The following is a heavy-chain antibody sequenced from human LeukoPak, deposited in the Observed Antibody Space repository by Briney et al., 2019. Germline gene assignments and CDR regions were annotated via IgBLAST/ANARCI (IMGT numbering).Heavy chain of an antibody. D-gene: IGHD2-2*01. V-gene: IGHV3-21*01. CDR1: GFTFSSYS. CDR3: ARGSSYYYYGMDV. Sequence: GGSLRLSCAASGFTFSSYSMNWVRQAPGEGLEWVSSISSSSYIYYADSVTGRFTISRDNAKNSLYLQMNSLRAEDTAVYYCARGSSYYYYGMDVWGQGTTVTVSS. J-gene: IGHJ6*02. CDR2: ISSSSYI.